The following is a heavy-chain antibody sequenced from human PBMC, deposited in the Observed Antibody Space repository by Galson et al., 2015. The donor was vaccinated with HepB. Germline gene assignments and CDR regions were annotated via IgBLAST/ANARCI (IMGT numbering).Heavy chain of an antibody. J-gene: IGHJ3*02. CDR1: GYTFTSYA. Sequence: SVKVSCKASGYTFTSYAMHWVRQAPGQRLEWMGWINAGNGNTKYSQKFQGRVTITRDTSASTAYMELSSLRSEDTAVYYCVRDKAPAYCGGDCYMPPHDAFDIWGQGTMVTVSS. CDR2: INAGNGNT. D-gene: IGHD2-21*02. V-gene: IGHV1-3*01. CDR3: VRDKAPAYCGGDCYMPPHDAFDI.